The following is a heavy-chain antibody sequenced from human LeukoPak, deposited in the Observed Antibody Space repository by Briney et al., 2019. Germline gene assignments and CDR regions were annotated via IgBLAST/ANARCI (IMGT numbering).Heavy chain of an antibody. V-gene: IGHV3-7*01. CDR2: INTDGSAK. Sequence: PGGSLRLSCAASGFTFSNVWMSWVRQAQGKGLELVANINTDGSAKYYVDSVKRRFTISRDNAENSLYLQMNSLRPEDTAVYYYVLHFSTYSYGLDVWGQGTTVTVSS. J-gene: IGHJ6*02. D-gene: IGHD3-3*02. CDR1: GFTFSNVW. CDR3: VLHFSTYSYGLDV.